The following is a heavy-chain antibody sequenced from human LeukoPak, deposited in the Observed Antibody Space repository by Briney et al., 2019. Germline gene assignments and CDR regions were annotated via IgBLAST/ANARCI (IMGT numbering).Heavy chain of an antibody. J-gene: IGHJ4*02. D-gene: IGHD5-12*01. Sequence: SETLSLTCAVYGGSLSGYYWSWIRQPPGKGLEWIGEINHSGSTNYNPSLKSRVTISVDTSKNQFSLKLSSVTAADTAVYYCARRGYDHDYWGQGTLVTVSS. CDR1: GGSLSGYY. CDR2: INHSGST. CDR3: ARRGYDHDY. V-gene: IGHV4-34*01.